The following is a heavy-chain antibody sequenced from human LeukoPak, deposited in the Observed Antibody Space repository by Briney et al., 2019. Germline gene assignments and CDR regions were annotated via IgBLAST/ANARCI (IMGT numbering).Heavy chain of an antibody. CDR2: ISSSSNGK. CDR1: GFTFSGYS. J-gene: IGHJ4*02. D-gene: IGHD3-3*01. V-gene: IGHV3-48*01. CDR3: AKWESKYYDFWSGYYPLDY. Sequence: GGSLRLSCAASGFTFSGYSMNWVRQAPGKGLEWISYISSSSNGKYYADSVKGRFTISRDNSKNTLYLQMNSLRAEDTAVYYCAKWESKYYDFWSGYYPLDYWGQGTLVTVSS.